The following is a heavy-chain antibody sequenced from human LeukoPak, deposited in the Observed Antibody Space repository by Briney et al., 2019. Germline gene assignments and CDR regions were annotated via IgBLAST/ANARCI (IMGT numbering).Heavy chain of an antibody. CDR3: ARAATIFGVVIRFPPDY. CDR2: IWYDGSNK. D-gene: IGHD3-3*01. CDR1: GFTFSSYG. Sequence: PGGSLRLSCAASGFTFSSYGMHWVRQAPGNGLEWVAVIWYDGSNKYYADSVKGRFTISRDNSKNTLYLQMNSLRAEDTAVYYCARAATIFGVVIRFPPDYWGQGTLVTVSS. J-gene: IGHJ4*02. V-gene: IGHV3-33*01.